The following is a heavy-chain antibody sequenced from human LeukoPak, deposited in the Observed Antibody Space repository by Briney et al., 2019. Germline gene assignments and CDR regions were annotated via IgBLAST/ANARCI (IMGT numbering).Heavy chain of an antibody. CDR2: IYSNGDT. Sequence: PSETLSLTCTVSGGSISSGPYYWNWIRQPAGKGLEWIGRIYSNGDTDYHPSLKSRVTISLDTPKNQLSLRLSSVTAADTAVYYCARGPKQWLVFFPTDAIDIWGQGTMVTVSS. CDR1: GGSISSGPYY. D-gene: IGHD6-19*01. V-gene: IGHV4-61*02. J-gene: IGHJ3*02. CDR3: ARGPKQWLVFFPTDAIDI.